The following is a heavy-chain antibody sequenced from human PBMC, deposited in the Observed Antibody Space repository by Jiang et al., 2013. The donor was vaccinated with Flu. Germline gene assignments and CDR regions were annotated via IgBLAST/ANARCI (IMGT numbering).Heavy chain of an antibody. V-gene: IGHV3-11*01. CDR2: ISGSGSDI. CDR1: GFTFSDSY. J-gene: IGHJ1*01. CDR3: ARGAREPQY. Sequence: VQLVESGGGLVKPGGSLRLSCAASGFTFSDSYMSWVRQAPGEGLEWVSYISGSGSDIEYADSVKGRFTSSRDNAKNSLYLQMNNLRAEDTAVYYCARGAREPQYWGQGTLVTVSS.